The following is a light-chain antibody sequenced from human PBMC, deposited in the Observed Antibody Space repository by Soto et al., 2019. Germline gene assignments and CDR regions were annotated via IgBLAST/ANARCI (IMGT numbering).Light chain of an antibody. J-gene: IGLJ1*01. Sequence: QSALTQPPSASGSPGQSVTISCTGTSSDVGGYNYVSGYQQHPGKAPKLMIYEVSKRPSGVPDRFSGSKSGNTASLTVSGLQAEDEADYYCSSYAGTNYVFGTGTKLTVL. CDR1: SSDVGGYNY. CDR2: EVS. CDR3: SSYAGTNYV. V-gene: IGLV2-8*01.